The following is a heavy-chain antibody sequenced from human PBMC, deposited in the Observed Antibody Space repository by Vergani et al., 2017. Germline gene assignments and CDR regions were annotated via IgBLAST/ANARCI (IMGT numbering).Heavy chain of an antibody. CDR2: LSWNSGAV. V-gene: IGHV3-9*01. CDR3: TKGSGDYHDSACHGYDPYTGFEL. CDR1: GITFWKFG. J-gene: IGHJ3*01. D-gene: IGHD5-12*01. Sequence: EVDLVESGGGLAQPGGSLRLSCEASGITFWKFGMHWVRQGPGKGLEWVSGLSWNSGAVDYADAVRGRFTISRDNAKNSLFLEMNSMRFEDTAVYFCTKGSGDYHDSACHGYDPYTGFELWGQGTLGTVSS.